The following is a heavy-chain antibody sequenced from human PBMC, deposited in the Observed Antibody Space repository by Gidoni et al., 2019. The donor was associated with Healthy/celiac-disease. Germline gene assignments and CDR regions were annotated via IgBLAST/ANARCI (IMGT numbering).Heavy chain of an antibody. D-gene: IGHD3-16*02. V-gene: IGHV3-48*01. J-gene: IGHJ4*02. CDR3: ALYDYDYVWGSYRPDADFDY. CDR2: ISSSSSTI. Sequence: EVQLVESGGGLVQPGGSLRLSCAASGFTFSSYSMNWVRQAPGKGLEWVSYISSSSSTIYYADSVKGRFTISRDNAKNSLYLQMNSLRAEDTAVYYCALYDYDYVWGSYRPDADFDYWGQGTLVTVSS. CDR1: GFTFSSYS.